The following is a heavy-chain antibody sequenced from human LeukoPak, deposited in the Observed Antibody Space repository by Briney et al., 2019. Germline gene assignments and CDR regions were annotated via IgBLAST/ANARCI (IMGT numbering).Heavy chain of an antibody. J-gene: IGHJ4*02. D-gene: IGHD5-12*01. CDR2: ISSGGAST. CDR1: GFTFSTYG. CDR3: ARGEYSGYDTLFDY. Sequence: GGTLRLSCAASGFTFSTYGMSWVRQAPGKGLEWVAAISSGGASTYYADSVKGRFTISRDNSKNTLYLQMNSLRAEDTAVYYCARGEYSGYDTLFDYWGQGTLVTVSS. V-gene: IGHV3-23*01.